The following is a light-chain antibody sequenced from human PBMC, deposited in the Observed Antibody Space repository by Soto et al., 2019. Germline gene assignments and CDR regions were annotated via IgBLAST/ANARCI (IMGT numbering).Light chain of an antibody. CDR3: QQRANWPLT. CDR1: QSVGSN. J-gene: IGKJ4*01. V-gene: IGKV3-11*01. Sequence: EMVMTQSPATLSVSPGERATLSCRASQSVGSNLAWYQQKPGQAPRLLIYDASNRATGIPARFSGSGSGADFTLTISSLDPEDFAIYYCQQRANWPLTFGGGTKVDIK. CDR2: DAS.